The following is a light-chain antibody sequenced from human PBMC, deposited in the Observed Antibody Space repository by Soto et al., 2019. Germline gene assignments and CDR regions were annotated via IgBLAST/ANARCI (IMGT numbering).Light chain of an antibody. CDR2: DAS. V-gene: IGKV1-5*01. Sequence: EIQMTQSPSSLSASVGDRVTITCRASQSISSYLNWYQHKPGKAPKLLIYDASSLQSGVPPRFSGSGSGTEFTLTIRSLQPDDIATYYCQQYSSYSAWTLGEGTKV. J-gene: IGKJ1*01. CDR1: QSISSY. CDR3: QQYSSYSAWT.